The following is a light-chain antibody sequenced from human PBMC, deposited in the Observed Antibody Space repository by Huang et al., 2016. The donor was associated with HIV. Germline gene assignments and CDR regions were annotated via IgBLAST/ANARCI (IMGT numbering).Light chain of an antibody. Sequence: DIVMTQSPDSLAVPLGERATISCVSSQPVLYSSNKKHVPMNGLAWYQKKPGQPPKLLIYCASSRASGVPDRFSGSGSGTDFTLTISSLQAEDVAVYYCQQHYTTPWTFGQGTKVEIK. CDR1: QPVLYSSNKKHVPMNG. V-gene: IGKV4-1*01. J-gene: IGKJ1*01. CDR3: QQHYTTPWT. CDR2: CAS.